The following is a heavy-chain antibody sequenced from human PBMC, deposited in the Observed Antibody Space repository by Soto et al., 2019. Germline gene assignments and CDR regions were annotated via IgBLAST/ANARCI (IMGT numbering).Heavy chain of an antibody. D-gene: IGHD2-8*01. J-gene: IGHJ4*02. CDR1: GFTFSSYA. CDR2: ISGSGGST. Sequence: GGSLRLSCAASGFTFSSYAMSWVRQAPGKGLEWVSAISGSGGSTYYADSVKGRFTISRDNSKNTLYLQMNSLRAEDTAVYYCAKVPFDIVLMVYASFDYWGQGTLVTVSS. V-gene: IGHV3-23*01. CDR3: AKVPFDIVLMVYASFDY.